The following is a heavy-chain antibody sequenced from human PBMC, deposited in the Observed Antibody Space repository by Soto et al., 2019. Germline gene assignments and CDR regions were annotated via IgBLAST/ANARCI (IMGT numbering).Heavy chain of an antibody. J-gene: IGHJ4*02. CDR1: GFTFSSYA. D-gene: IGHD2-2*01. V-gene: IGHV3-30-3*01. CDR2: ISYDGSNK. Sequence: GGSLRLSCAASGFTFSSYAMHWVRQAPGKGLEWVAVISYDGSNKYYADSVKGRFTISRDNSKNTLYLQMNSLRAEDTAVYYCARRGGYCISTSCFDYWGQGTLVTVSS. CDR3: ARRGGYCISTSCFDY.